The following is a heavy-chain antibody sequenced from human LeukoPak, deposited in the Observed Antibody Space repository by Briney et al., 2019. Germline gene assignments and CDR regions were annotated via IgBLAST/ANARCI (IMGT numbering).Heavy chain of an antibody. Sequence: PGGSLRLSCVASAFTFRTYSMHWVRQAPGKGLEWVSSISGSTSYIYYADSVRGRFTISRDNAKNSLYLQMNSLRAEDTAVYYCAKPLSGNYHCFDYWGQGTLVTVSS. CDR1: AFTFRTYS. CDR3: AKPLSGNYHCFDY. D-gene: IGHD1-26*01. J-gene: IGHJ4*02. CDR2: ISGSTSYI. V-gene: IGHV3-21*04.